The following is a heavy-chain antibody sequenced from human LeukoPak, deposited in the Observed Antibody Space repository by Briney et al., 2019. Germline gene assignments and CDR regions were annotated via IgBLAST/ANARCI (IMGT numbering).Heavy chain of an antibody. V-gene: IGHV4-30-2*01. CDR1: GGSISSSGYS. CDR3: ARDNYYDSSGYYYDWFDP. J-gene: IGHJ5*02. Sequence: SETLSLTCAVSGGSISSSGYSWSWIRQPPGKGLEWIGYIYHSGGTYYNPSLKSRVTISVDTSKNQFSLKLSSVTAADTAVYYCARDNYYDSSGYYYDWFDPWGQGTLVTVSS. D-gene: IGHD3-22*01. CDR2: IYHSGGT.